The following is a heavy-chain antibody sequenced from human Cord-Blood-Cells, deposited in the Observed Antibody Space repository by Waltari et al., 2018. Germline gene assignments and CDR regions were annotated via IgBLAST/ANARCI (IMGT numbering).Heavy chain of an antibody. V-gene: IGHV4-59*01. CDR2: SYYSGST. J-gene: IGHJ6*03. CDR3: ARDARSDRYYYYYMDV. CDR1: GGSISSYH. D-gene: IGHD3-3*01. Sequence: QVQLQESGPGLVKPSETLSLTCTVSGGSISSYHWSWIRPPPGKGLEWIGYSYYSGSTNYNPSLKSRVTISVDTSKNQFSLKLSSVTAADTAVYYCARDARSDRYYYYYMDVWGKGTTVTVSS.